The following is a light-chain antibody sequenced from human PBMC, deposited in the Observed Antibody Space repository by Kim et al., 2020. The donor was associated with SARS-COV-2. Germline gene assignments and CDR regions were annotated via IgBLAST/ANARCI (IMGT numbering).Light chain of an antibody. CDR1: QSVSSTY. CDR2: GAS. Sequence: EIVLTQSPGTLSLSPGERATLSCRASQSVSSTYLAWYQQKPGQAPRLLIYGASNRATGIPDRFGGSGSGTDFTLTISRLEPEDFAVFYCQQYGTSPSTFGQGTKLEI. CDR3: QQYGTSPST. J-gene: IGKJ2*02. V-gene: IGKV3-20*01.